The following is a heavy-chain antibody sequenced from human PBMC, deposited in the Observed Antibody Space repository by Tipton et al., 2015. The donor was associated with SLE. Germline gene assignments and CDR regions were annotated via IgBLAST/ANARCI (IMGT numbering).Heavy chain of an antibody. CDR2: TNHSGST. CDR1: VGSISSSSYY. CDR3: ARALWKGGDY. D-gene: IGHD3-3*01. J-gene: IGHJ4*02. V-gene: IGHV4-39*07. Sequence: LRLSCTVSVGSISSSSYYWGWIRQPPGKGLDWIGETNHSGSTNHNPSLKSRVTISVDTSKNQLSLKLSAVTAADTAVYCCARALWKGGDYWGQGTLVTVSS.